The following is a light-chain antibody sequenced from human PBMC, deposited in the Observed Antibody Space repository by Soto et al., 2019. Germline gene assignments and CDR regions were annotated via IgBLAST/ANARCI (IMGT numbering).Light chain of an antibody. CDR1: SSDVGGYNY. CDR2: DVS. CDR3: SSYTSSSTPSLYV. Sequence: QSALTQPASVSGSPGQSITISCTGTSSDVGGYNYVSWYQQHPGKAPKLMIYDVSNRPSGVSNRSSGSKSGNTASLTISGLQAEDEADYYCSSYTSSSTPSLYVFGTGTKVTVL. V-gene: IGLV2-14*01. J-gene: IGLJ1*01.